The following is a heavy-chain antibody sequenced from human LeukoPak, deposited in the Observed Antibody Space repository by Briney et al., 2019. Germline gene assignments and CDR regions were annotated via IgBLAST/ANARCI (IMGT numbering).Heavy chain of an antibody. J-gene: IGHJ4*02. Sequence: GESLKISCKGSGFIFSSYWIGWVRQMPGKGLEWMGIIYPGDSDTRYSPSFQGQVTISADNSITTAYLQWSSLKASDTAMYYCARTTVSTTYFDYWGQGTLVTVSS. CDR3: ARTTVSTTYFDY. CDR2: IYPGDSDT. D-gene: IGHD4-17*01. CDR1: GFIFSSYW. V-gene: IGHV5-51*01.